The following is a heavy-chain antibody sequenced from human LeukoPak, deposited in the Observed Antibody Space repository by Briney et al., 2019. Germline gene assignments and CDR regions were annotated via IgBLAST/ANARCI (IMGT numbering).Heavy chain of an antibody. D-gene: IGHD3-16*01. J-gene: IGHJ6*03. CDR1: GFTVSSNN. CDR2: IYSGGST. V-gene: IGHV3-66*01. CDR3: ARGGYYYYYYMDV. Sequence: GGSLRLSCAASGFTVSSNNMSWVRQAPGKGLEWVSVIYSGGSTYYADSVKGRFTISRDNSKNTLYLQMNSLRAEDTAVYYCARGGYYYYYYMDVWGKGTTVTISS.